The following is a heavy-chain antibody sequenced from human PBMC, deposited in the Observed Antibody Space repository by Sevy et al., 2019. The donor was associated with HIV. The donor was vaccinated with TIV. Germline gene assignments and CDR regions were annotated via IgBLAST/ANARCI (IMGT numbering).Heavy chain of an antibody. CDR3: AGVFNGGSSGYYPSVAFDI. J-gene: IGHJ3*02. V-gene: IGHV1-69*13. D-gene: IGHD3-22*01. Sequence: ASVKVSCKASGGTFSSYAISWVRQAPGQGLEWMGGIIPIFGTANYAQKFQGRVTITADESTSTAYMELSSLRSEDTAVYYWAGVFNGGSSGYYPSVAFDIWGQGTMVTVSS. CDR2: IIPIFGTA. CDR1: GGTFSSYA.